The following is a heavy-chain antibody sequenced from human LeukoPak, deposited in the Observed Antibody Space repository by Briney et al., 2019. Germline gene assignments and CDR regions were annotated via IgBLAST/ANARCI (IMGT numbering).Heavy chain of an antibody. V-gene: IGHV4-38-2*01. CDR1: GGSFSGYY. D-gene: IGHD3-10*01. CDR3: YGSGSYYNPGHFDY. CDR2: LSHSGST. J-gene: IGHJ4*02. Sequence: SETLSLTCAVYGGSFSGYYWGWIRQPPGKGLEWIGSLSHSGSTYYNPSLKSRVTISIDTSKNHFSLKLSSVTAADTAVYYCYGSGSYYNPGHFDYWGQGTLVTVSS.